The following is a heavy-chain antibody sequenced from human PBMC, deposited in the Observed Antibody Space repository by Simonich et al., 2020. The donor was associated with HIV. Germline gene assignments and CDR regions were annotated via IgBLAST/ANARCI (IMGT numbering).Heavy chain of an antibody. CDR3: ARRTGYDLDY. V-gene: IGHV4-34*01. J-gene: IGHJ4*02. D-gene: IGHD5-12*01. CDR1: GGSFSGYY. CDR2: ITYSGRT. Sequence: QVQLQQWGAGLLKPSETLSLNCAVYGGSFSGYYWSWIRQPPGKGLEWIGEITYSGRTNYNPSLKSRVTISVDTSKKQFSLKLSSVTAADTAVYYCARRTGYDLDYWGQGTLVTVSS.